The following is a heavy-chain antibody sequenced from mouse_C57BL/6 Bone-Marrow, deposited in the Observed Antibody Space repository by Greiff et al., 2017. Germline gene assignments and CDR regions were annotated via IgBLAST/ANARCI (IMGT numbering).Heavy chain of an antibody. CDR3: ARDPFDYYGSSYAMDY. V-gene: IGHV5-4*01. CDR2: ISDGGSYT. CDR1: GFTFSSYA. J-gene: IGHJ4*01. D-gene: IGHD1-1*01. Sequence: EVKLMESGGGLVKPGGSLKLSCAASGFTFSSYAMSWVRQTPEKRLEWVATISDGGSYTYYPDNVKGRFTISRDNAKNNLYLQMSHLKSEDTAMYYCARDPFDYYGSSYAMDYWGQGTSVTVSS.